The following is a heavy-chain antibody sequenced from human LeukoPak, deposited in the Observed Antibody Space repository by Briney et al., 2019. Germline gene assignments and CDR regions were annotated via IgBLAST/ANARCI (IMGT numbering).Heavy chain of an antibody. CDR2: IPGSGGTT. CDR3: AKGLWELRLGELSTPFDY. D-gene: IGHD3-16*02. Sequence: GESLTLSCTVSKFTFSTYNLNWVRPPPGKGREWVSAIPGSGGTTYDADSVEGRFTISRDSSKTTLYLQMNSLSSEDTAAFYCAKGLWELRLGELSTPFDYWGRGTLVTVSS. V-gene: IGHV3-23*01. J-gene: IGHJ4*02. CDR1: KFTFSTYN.